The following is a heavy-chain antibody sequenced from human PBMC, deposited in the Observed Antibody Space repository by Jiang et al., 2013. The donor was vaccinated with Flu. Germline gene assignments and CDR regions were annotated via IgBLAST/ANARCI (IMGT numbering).Heavy chain of an antibody. D-gene: IGHD2-21*02. CDR3: ARESPTFIVVVTRINWYFDL. CDR2: IYHSGST. Sequence: GSGLVKPSGTLSLTCAVSGGSISSSNWWSWVRQPPGKGLEWIGEIYHSGSTNYNPSLKSRVTISVDKSKNQFSLKLSSVTAADTAVYYCARESPTFIVVVTRINWYFDLWGRGTLVTVSS. J-gene: IGHJ2*01. CDR1: GGSISSSNW. V-gene: IGHV4-4*02.